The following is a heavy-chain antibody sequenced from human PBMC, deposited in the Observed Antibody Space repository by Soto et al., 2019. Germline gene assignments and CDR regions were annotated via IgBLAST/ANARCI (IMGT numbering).Heavy chain of an antibody. J-gene: IGHJ6*02. CDR2: ISGSGGST. V-gene: IGHV3-23*01. D-gene: IGHD5-12*01. CDR1: GFTFSSYA. Sequence: GGSLRLSCAASGFTFSSYAMSWVRQAPGKGLEWVSAISGSGGSTYYADSVKGRFTISRDNSKNTLYLQMNSLRAEETAVYYWAKDIHSGYVIMDVWGQGTTVPVSS. CDR3: AKDIHSGYVIMDV.